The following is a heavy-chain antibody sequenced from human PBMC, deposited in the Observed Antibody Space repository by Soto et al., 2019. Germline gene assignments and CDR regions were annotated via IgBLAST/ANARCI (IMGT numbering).Heavy chain of an antibody. V-gene: IGHV4-39*01. D-gene: IGHD6-19*01. CDR1: GGSISSSSYY. CDR2: IYYSGST. CDR3: ARLRIAVAPSGDFDY. Sequence: PSETLSLTCTVSGGSISSSSYYWGWIRQPPGKGLEWIGSIYYSGSTYYNPSLKSRVTISVDTSKNQFSLKLSSVTAADTAVYYCARLRIAVAPSGDFDYWGQGTLVTVSS. J-gene: IGHJ4*02.